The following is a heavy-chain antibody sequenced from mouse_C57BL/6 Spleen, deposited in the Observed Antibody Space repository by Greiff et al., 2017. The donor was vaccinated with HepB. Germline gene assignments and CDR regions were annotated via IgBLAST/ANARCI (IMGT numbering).Heavy chain of an antibody. CDR3: ARGVYYDYDGFAY. V-gene: IGHV1-81*01. CDR2: IYPRSGNT. Sequence: VQLQQSGAELARPGASVKLSCKASGYTFTSYGISWVKQRTRQGLEWIGEIYPRSGNTYYNEKFKGKATLTADKSSSTAYMELRSLTSEDSAVYFCARGVYYDYDGFAYWGQGTLVTVSA. D-gene: IGHD2-4*01. J-gene: IGHJ3*01. CDR1: GYTFTSYG.